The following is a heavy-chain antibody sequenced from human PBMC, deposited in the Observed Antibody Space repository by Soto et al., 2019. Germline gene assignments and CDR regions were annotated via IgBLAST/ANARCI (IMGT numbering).Heavy chain of an antibody. D-gene: IGHD2-15*01. CDR3: ARTYCSGGSCYYAFDY. Sequence: EVQLVESGGGLVQPGGSLRLSCAASGLTFSSYWMHWVRQAPGKGLVWVSRINSDGSSTSYADSVKGRFTISRDNAKNTLNLQMNSLRAEDTAVYYCARTYCSGGSCYYAFDYWGQGTLVTVSS. CDR1: GLTFSSYW. V-gene: IGHV3-74*01. J-gene: IGHJ4*02. CDR2: INSDGSST.